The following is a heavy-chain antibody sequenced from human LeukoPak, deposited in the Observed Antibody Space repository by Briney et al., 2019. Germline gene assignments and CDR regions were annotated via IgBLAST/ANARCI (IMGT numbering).Heavy chain of an antibody. Sequence: PSQTLSLTCTVSGGSISSGDYYWNWIRQPPGKGLEWIGYIYYSGSTYYNPSLKSRVTISLDTSKNQFSLKLSSVTAAETAVYYCARDPRSYGKYYFDYWGQGTLVTVSS. J-gene: IGHJ4*02. CDR2: IYYSGST. CDR3: ARDPRSYGKYYFDY. D-gene: IGHD5-18*01. V-gene: IGHV4-30-4*01. CDR1: GGSISSGDYY.